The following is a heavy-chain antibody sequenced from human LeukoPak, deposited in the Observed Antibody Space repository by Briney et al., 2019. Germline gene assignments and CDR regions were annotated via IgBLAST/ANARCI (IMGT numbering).Heavy chain of an antibody. Sequence: PGGSLRLSCTASGFTFGDYAMSWVRQAPGKGLEWISFIRKKAYGETTEYPASVRCRFTISRDDSKRTDYLQMNSLTTEDTAGYYCTRDPASRDIAAGIVIDYWGQGTLVTVSS. CDR2: IRKKAYGETT. CDR1: GFTFGDYA. D-gene: IGHD6-13*01. V-gene: IGHV3-49*04. CDR3: TRDPASRDIAAGIVIDY. J-gene: IGHJ4*02.